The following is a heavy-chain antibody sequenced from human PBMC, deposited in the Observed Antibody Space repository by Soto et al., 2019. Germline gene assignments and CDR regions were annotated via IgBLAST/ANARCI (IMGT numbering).Heavy chain of an antibody. V-gene: IGHV4-31*03. CDR3: ARGIAAAGTFEFPRFDY. CDR1: GGSISSGGYY. J-gene: IGHJ4*02. CDR2: IYYSGST. Sequence: TLSLTCTVSGGSISSGGYYWSWIRQHPGKGLEWIGYIYYSGSTYYNPSLKSRVTISVDTSKNQFSLKLSSVTAADTAVYYCARGIAAAGTFEFPRFDYWGQGTLVTVSS. D-gene: IGHD6-13*01.